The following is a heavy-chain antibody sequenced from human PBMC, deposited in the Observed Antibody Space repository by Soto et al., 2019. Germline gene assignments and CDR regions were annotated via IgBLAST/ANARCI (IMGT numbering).Heavy chain of an antibody. CDR3: ARERSSGVAGTRFDY. CDR2: INHSGST. J-gene: IGHJ4*02. D-gene: IGHD6-19*01. CDR1: GGSFSGYY. V-gene: IGHV4-34*01. Sequence: PSETLSLTCAVYGGSFSGYYWSWIRQPPGKGLKKIGEINHSGSTNYNPSLKSRVTISVDTSKNQFSLKLSSVSAADTAVYYCARERSSGVAGTRFDYWGQGTLVT.